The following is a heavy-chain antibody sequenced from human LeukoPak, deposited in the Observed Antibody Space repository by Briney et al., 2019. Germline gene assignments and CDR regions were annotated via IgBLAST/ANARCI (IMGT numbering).Heavy chain of an antibody. V-gene: IGHV3-30*02. CDR2: IRYDGNNK. Sequence: PGGSLRLSCAASGFTFSTYGMHWVRQAPGKGLEWVAVIRYDGNNKFYVDSVRGRFTISRDNSKDTLYLQMNSLRAEDTAVYYCASGGDTDSRYFKYWGQGTLVTVSS. D-gene: IGHD3-22*01. CDR3: ASGGDTDSRYFKY. CDR1: GFTFSTYG. J-gene: IGHJ1*01.